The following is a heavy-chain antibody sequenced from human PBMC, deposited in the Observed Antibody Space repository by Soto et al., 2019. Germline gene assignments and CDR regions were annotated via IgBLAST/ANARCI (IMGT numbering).Heavy chain of an antibody. Sequence: GGSLRLSCAASGFTFSDYYMSWIRQAPGKGLEWVSYISSSSSYTNYADSVKGRFTISRDNAKNSLYLQMNSLRAEDTAVYYCARVPVGYSGYVSYHFDYWGQGTLVTVSS. V-gene: IGHV3-11*06. CDR2: ISSSSSYT. D-gene: IGHD5-12*01. CDR1: GFTFSDYY. CDR3: ARVPVGYSGYVSYHFDY. J-gene: IGHJ4*02.